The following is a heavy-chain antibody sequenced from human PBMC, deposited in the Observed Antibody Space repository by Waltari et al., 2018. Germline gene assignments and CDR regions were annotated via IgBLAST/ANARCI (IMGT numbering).Heavy chain of an antibody. D-gene: IGHD3-10*01. J-gene: IGHJ5*02. CDR1: GFTVSNNY. Sequence: EVHLVESGGGLVQPGGSLRLSCAASGFTVSNNYMNWVRQAPGKGPGGVAGIDSGGNTYYADSVRGRFTISRDNSKNTLYLQMNSLRAEDTAVYYCARDSHHPSQQLGFDPWGQGTLVTVSS. V-gene: IGHV3-66*01. CDR2: IDSGGNT. CDR3: ARDSHHPSQQLGFDP.